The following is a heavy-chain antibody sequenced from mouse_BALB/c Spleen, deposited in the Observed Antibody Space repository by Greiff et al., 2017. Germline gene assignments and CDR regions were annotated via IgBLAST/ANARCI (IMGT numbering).Heavy chain of an antibody. CDR1: GFNIKDTY. CDR2: IDPANGNT. D-gene: IGHD2-1*01. CDR3: ARHGNYEAMDY. V-gene: IGHV14-3*02. Sequence: VQLKESGAELVKPGASVKLSCTASGFNIKDTYMHWVKQRPEQGLEWIGRIDPANGNTKYDPKFQGKATITADTSSNTAYLQLSSLTSEDTAVYYCARHGNYEAMDYWGQGTSVTVSS. J-gene: IGHJ4*01.